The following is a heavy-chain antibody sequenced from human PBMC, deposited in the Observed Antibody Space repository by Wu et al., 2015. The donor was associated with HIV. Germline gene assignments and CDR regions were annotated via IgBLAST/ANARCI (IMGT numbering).Heavy chain of an antibody. Sequence: CKASGYTFTSYDINWVRQATGQGLEWMGWMNPNSGNTGYAQKFQGRVTITRNTSISTAYMELSSLRSDDTAVYYCAFDPGLLDTLDYWGQGTLVTVSS. CDR3: AFDPGLLDTLDY. CDR1: GYTFTSYD. J-gene: IGHJ4*02. CDR2: MNPNSGNT. V-gene: IGHV1-8*03. D-gene: IGHD1-26*01.